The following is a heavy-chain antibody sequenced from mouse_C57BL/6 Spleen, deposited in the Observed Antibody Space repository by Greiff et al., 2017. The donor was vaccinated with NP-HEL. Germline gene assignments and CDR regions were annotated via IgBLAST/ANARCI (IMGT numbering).Heavy chain of an antibody. Sequence: QVQLKQPGTELVKPGASVKLSCKASGYTFTSSWLHWVQQRPGHGPAWSGNINPSNGGTNYNEKFKSKATLTVDKSSSTAYMQLSSLTSEDSAVYYCARSTTVVAGELDYWGQGTTLTVSS. CDR1: GYTFTSSW. V-gene: IGHV1-53*01. D-gene: IGHD1-1*01. CDR3: ARSTTVVAGELDY. J-gene: IGHJ2*01. CDR2: INPSNGGT.